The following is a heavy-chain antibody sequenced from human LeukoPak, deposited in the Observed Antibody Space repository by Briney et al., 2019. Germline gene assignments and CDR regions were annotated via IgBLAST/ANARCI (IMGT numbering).Heavy chain of an antibody. Sequence: ASVKVSCKASGYTVTGYYMHWVRQAPGQGLEWMGWINPNSGGTNYAQKFQGWVTMTRDTSISTAYMELSRLRSDDTAVYYCARASTVTTEISWFDPWGQGTLVTVSS. CDR1: GYTVTGYY. V-gene: IGHV1-2*04. J-gene: IGHJ5*02. CDR2: INPNSGGT. CDR3: ARASTVTTEISWFDP. D-gene: IGHD4-17*01.